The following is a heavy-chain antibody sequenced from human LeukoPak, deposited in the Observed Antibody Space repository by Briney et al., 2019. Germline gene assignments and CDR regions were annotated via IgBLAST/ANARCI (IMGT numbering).Heavy chain of an antibody. Sequence: SETLSLTCTVSGGSISGYYWSWIRQPPGKGLEWIGYIYYSGSTNYNPSLKSRVTISVDTSKNQFSLKLSSVTAADTAVYYCARGVELRENWFDPWGQGTLVTVSS. V-gene: IGHV4-59*01. CDR2: IYYSGST. CDR1: GGSISGYY. J-gene: IGHJ5*02. D-gene: IGHD1-26*01. CDR3: ARGVELRENWFDP.